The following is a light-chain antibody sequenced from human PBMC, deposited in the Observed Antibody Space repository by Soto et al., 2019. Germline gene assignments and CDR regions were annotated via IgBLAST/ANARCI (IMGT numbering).Light chain of an antibody. Sequence: QSVLTQSPSASASLGASVKLTCTLSSGHSSYAIAWHQQQPEKGPRYLMKLNSDGSHNKGDGIPDRFSGSSSGAERYLTISSLQSDDEADYYCQTWGSGMVFGGGTKVTVL. CDR2: LNSDGSH. CDR1: SGHSSYA. J-gene: IGLJ2*01. V-gene: IGLV4-69*01. CDR3: QTWGSGMV.